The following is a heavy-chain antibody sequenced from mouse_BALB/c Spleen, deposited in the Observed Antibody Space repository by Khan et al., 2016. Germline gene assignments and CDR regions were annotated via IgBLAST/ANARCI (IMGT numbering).Heavy chain of an antibody. CDR2: IDPANGNT. V-gene: IGHV14-3*02. CDR3: ARSPYDYDVGFAY. CDR1: GFNIKDTY. Sequence: VQLQQPGAELVKPGASVKLSCTASGFNIKDTYMHWVKQRPEQGLEWIGRIDPANGNTKYDSKFPGKATITAAPSSTTAHLQLHSLTSDATAVYYCARSPYDYDVGFAYWGQGTLVTVSA. J-gene: IGHJ3*01. D-gene: IGHD2-4*01.